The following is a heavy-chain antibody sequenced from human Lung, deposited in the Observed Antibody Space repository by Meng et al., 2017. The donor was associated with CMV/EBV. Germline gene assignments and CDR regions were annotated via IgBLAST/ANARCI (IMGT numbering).Heavy chain of an antibody. CDR2: IPHRGSS. CDR1: GDSITNHNW. Sequence: QGQLRESGSALVKPSETLSLTCAVSGDSITNHNWWAWVRQPPGKGLEWIGEIPHRGSSAYNPSLKSRVSMSIDKSKNQFSLKLTSVTAADTAVYHCLRRSGGSVWGQGTLVTVSS. D-gene: IGHD3-10*01. V-gene: IGHV4-4*02. J-gene: IGHJ1*01. CDR3: LRRSGGSV.